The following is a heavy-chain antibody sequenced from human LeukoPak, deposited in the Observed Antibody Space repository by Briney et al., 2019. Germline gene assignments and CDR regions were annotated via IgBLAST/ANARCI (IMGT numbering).Heavy chain of an antibody. CDR2: ISGSGGST. J-gene: IGHJ4*02. CDR3: AKISAMIMFGGVDY. Sequence: GGSLRLSCAASGFTFSSYAMSWVRQAPGKGLEWVSAISGSGGSTYYADSVKGRFTISRDNSKNTLYLQMNSLRAEDTAVYYCAKISAMIMFGGVDYWGQGTLVTVSS. V-gene: IGHV3-23*01. D-gene: IGHD3-16*01. CDR1: GFTFSSYA.